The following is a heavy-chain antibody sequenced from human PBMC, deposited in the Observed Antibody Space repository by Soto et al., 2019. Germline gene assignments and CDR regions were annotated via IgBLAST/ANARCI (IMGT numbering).Heavy chain of an antibody. Sequence: SETLSLTCAVYGGSISSGGYSWSWIRQPPGKGLEWIGYIYHSGSTYYNPSLKSRVTISVDRSKNQFSLKPSSVTAADTAVYYCARVPDRWGQGTLVTVSS. CDR1: GGSISSGGYS. J-gene: IGHJ5*02. V-gene: IGHV4-30-2*01. CDR3: ARVPDR. CDR2: IYHSGST.